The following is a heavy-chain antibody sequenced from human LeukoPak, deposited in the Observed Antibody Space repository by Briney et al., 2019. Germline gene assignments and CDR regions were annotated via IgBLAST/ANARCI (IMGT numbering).Heavy chain of an antibody. V-gene: IGHV3-64D*06. CDR1: GFTFTIYA. CDR3: VKHARGFSFGTYYFDY. Sequence: GGSLRLSCSASGFTFTIYALHWVRQAPGKGLEFVSAISSNGGNTYYADSVKGRFTISRDNSKNTLYLQMSSLKLEDTAVYYCVKHARGFSFGTYYFDYWGQGTLVTVSS. J-gene: IGHJ4*02. D-gene: IGHD5-18*01. CDR2: ISSNGGNT.